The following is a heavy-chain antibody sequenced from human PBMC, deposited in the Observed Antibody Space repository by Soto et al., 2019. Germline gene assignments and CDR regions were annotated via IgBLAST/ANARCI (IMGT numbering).Heavy chain of an antibody. CDR2: MNPNSGNT. V-gene: IGHV1-8*01. J-gene: IGHJ6*03. CDR1: GYTFTSYD. D-gene: IGHD6-13*01. CDR3: ARKQLGNYYYYMDV. Sequence: ASVKVSCKASGYTFTSYDINWVRQATGQGLEWMGWMNPNSGNTGYAQKFQGRVTMTRNTSISTAYMELGSLRSEDTAVYYCARKQLGNYYYYMDVWGKGTTVTVSS.